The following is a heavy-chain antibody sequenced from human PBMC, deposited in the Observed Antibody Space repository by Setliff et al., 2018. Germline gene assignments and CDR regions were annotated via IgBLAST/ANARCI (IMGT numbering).Heavy chain of an antibody. Sequence: SETLSLTCTVSGGSIINSYYWSWIRQPAGKGLEWIGRISTSGNTNYNPSLKSRVTVSLDTSKNQFSLKLTSMTAADTAVYYCARDQDNGEDYFDYWGQGTLVTVSS. D-gene: IGHD1-1*01. J-gene: IGHJ4*02. CDR2: ISTSGNT. CDR3: ARDQDNGEDYFDY. V-gene: IGHV4-4*07. CDR1: GGSIINSYY.